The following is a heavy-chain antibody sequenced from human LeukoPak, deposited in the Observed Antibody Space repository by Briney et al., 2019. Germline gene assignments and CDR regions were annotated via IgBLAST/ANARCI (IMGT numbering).Heavy chain of an antibody. D-gene: IGHD4-11*01. J-gene: IGHJ6*02. Sequence: VASVKVSCKASGYTFTRYGISWVRQAPGQGLEWMGWISAYNGNTNYAQKLQGRVTMTTDTSTSTAYMELRSLRSDDTAVYYCARASVTTPYYYYGMDVWGQGTTVTVSS. CDR3: ARASVTTPYYYYGMDV. CDR2: ISAYNGNT. V-gene: IGHV1-18*01. CDR1: GYTFTRYG.